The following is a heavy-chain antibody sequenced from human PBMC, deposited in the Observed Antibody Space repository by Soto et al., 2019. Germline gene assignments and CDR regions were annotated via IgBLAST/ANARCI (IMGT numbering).Heavy chain of an antibody. J-gene: IGHJ4*02. CDR3: ARDVAPYSSSWSAPEVGY. CDR2: ISYDGSNK. D-gene: IGHD6-13*01. Sequence: GGSLRLSCAASGFTFSSYAMHWVRQAPGKGLEWVAVISYDGSNKYYADSVKGGFTISRDNSKNTLYLQMNSLRAEDTAVYYCARDVAPYSSSWSAPEVGYWGQGTLVTVSS. CDR1: GFTFSSYA. V-gene: IGHV3-30-3*01.